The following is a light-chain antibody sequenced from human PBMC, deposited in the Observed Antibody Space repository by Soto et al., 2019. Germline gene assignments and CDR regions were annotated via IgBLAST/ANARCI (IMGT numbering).Light chain of an antibody. J-gene: IGKJ1*01. V-gene: IGKV1-5*01. CDR3: QQDETFSGT. CDR1: QSVSGW. Sequence: DIQMTQSPSTLSASVGDTVTVTCRASQSVSGWLAWYQQKPGEAPKLLIYDASALPRWAPSRFSGSGHATKVTRTITSLQPDDFATYYCQQDETFSGTFGPGTKVEI. CDR2: DAS.